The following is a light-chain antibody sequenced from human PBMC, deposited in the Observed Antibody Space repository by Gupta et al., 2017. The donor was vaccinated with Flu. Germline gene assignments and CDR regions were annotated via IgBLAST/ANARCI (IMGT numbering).Light chain of an antibody. J-gene: IGLJ3*02. CDR1: AWPRQY. V-gene: IGLV3-25*02. CDR2: KEN. CDR3: HSADSSGAFLV. Sequence: SYALTQSPSVSVSPGQTARNTCSGDAWPRQYAYWYQQKPGQAPVLVIYKENGRASGIPERFSGSTSGTTVTLTISGVQAEEEADYYCHSADSSGAFLVFGGGTKLTVL.